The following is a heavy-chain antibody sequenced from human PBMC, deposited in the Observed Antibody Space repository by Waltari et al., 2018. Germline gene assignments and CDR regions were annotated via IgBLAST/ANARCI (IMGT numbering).Heavy chain of an antibody. CDR3: ARGMYYDFWSGYFDY. Sequence: QVQLVQSGAEVKKPGSSVKVSCKASGGTFSSYAISWVRQAPGQGLEWMGGIIPSLGIANYAQKFQGRVTITADESTSTAYMELSSLRSEDTAVYYCARGMYYDFWSGYFDYWGQGTLVTVSS. CDR2: IIPSLGIA. CDR1: GGTFSSYA. J-gene: IGHJ4*02. V-gene: IGHV1-69*04. D-gene: IGHD3-3*01.